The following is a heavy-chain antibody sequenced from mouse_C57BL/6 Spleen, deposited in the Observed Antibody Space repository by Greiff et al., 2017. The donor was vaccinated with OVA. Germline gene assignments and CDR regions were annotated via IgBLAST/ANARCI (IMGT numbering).Heavy chain of an antibody. J-gene: IGHJ2*01. D-gene: IGHD4-1*01. V-gene: IGHV1-15*01. Sequence: VQLQQSGAELVRPGASVTLSCKASGYTFTAYEMHWVKQTPVHGLEWIGAIDPETGGTAYNQKFKGKAILTADKSSSTAYMELRSLTSEDSAVYYCTTWVDYWGQGTTLTVSS. CDR2: IDPETGGT. CDR3: TTWVDY. CDR1: GYTFTAYE.